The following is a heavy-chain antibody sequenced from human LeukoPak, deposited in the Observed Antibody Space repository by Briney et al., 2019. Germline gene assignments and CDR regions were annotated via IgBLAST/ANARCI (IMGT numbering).Heavy chain of an antibody. CDR3: ARQYSGSLLFFEY. D-gene: IGHD1-26*01. J-gene: IGHJ4*02. V-gene: IGHV3-7*01. Sequence: GGSLRLSCAASGFTFSNYWMTWVRLAPGKGLEWVANIKEDGSEKKYVESVKGRFTISRDNAKNSLYLQINSLRAEDTAVYYCARQYSGSLLFFEYWGQGTLVTVSS. CDR2: IKEDGSEK. CDR1: GFTFSNYW.